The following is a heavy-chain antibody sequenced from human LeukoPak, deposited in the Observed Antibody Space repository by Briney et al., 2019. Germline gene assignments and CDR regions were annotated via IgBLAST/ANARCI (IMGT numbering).Heavy chain of an antibody. V-gene: IGHV4-38-2*02. J-gene: IGHJ4*02. CDR1: GYSISSGYY. CDR2: IYHSGST. D-gene: IGHD2-15*01. Sequence: SETLSLTCTVSGYSISSGYYWGWIRQPPGKGLEWIGSIYHSGSTYYNPSLKSRVTISVDTSKNQFSLKLSSVTAADTAVYYCARGGGYCSGGSCYPYYFDYWGQGTLVTVSS. CDR3: ARGGGYCSGGSCYPYYFDY.